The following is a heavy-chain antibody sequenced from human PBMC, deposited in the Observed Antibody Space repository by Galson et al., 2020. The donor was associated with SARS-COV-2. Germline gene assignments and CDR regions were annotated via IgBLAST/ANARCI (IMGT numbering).Heavy chain of an antibody. V-gene: IGHV4-34*01. CDR3: ARDDSSSWVGPFDY. Sequence: SETLSLTCAVYGGSFSGYYWSWIRQPPGKGLEWIGEINHSGSTNYNPSLKSRVTISVDTSKNQFSLKLSSVTAADTAVYYCARDDSSSWVGPFDYWGQGTLVTVSS. CDR1: GGSFSGYY. CDR2: INHSGST. J-gene: IGHJ4*02. D-gene: IGHD6-13*01.